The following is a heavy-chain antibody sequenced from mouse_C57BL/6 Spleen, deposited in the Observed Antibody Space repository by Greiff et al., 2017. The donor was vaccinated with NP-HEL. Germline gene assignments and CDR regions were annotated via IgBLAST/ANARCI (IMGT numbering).Heavy chain of an antibody. CDR2: IDPETGGT. V-gene: IGHV1-15*01. D-gene: IGHD4-1*01. J-gene: IGHJ4*01. CDR1: GYTFTDYE. CDR3: TRWEDY. Sequence: QVQLKQSGAELVRPGASVTLSCKASGYTFTDYEMHWVKQTPVHGLEWIGAIDPETGGTAYNQKFKGKAILTADKSSITAYMELRSLTSEDSAVYYCTRWEDYWGQGTSVTVSS.